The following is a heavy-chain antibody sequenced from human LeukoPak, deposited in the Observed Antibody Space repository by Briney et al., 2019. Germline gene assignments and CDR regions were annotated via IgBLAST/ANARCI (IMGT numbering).Heavy chain of an antibody. J-gene: IGHJ3*02. CDR1: GFTFSSYS. Sequence: PGGSLRLSWAASGFTFSSYSMNWVRQAPGKGLEWVSSISGSSSYINYADSVKGRFTISRDNAQNSLFLQLNSLRAEDTAVYYCARDPYSSGWYKDAFDIWGQGTMVTVSS. CDR3: ARDPYSSGWYKDAFDI. D-gene: IGHD6-19*01. CDR2: ISGSSSYI. V-gene: IGHV3-21*01.